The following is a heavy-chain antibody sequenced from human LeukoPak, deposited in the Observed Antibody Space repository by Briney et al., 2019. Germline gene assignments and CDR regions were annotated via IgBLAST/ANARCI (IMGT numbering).Heavy chain of an antibody. Sequence: ASVKVSCKASGYTFTSYYMHRVRHAPGQGVEWMGIINPSGGSTSYAQKFQGRVTMTRDTSTSTVYMELSSLRSEDTAVYYCARESRGSYSFDYWGQGTLVTVSS. D-gene: IGHD1-26*01. CDR2: INPSGGST. CDR1: GYTFTSYY. V-gene: IGHV1-46*01. J-gene: IGHJ4*02. CDR3: ARESRGSYSFDY.